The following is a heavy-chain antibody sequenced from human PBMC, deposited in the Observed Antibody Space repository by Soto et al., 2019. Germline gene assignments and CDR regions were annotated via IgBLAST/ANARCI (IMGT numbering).Heavy chain of an antibody. CDR1: VFTFSTFS. CDR3: ARDLAWAFDS. Sequence: GSLRLSCAAYVFTFSTFSMNWVRQAPGKGLEWLSYIGGSGGSISYADSVKGRFTISRDNGKNTLYLQMSSLRDEDTAVYYCARDLAWAFDSWGQGALVTVSS. CDR2: IGGSGGSI. J-gene: IGHJ4*02. D-gene: IGHD1-26*01. V-gene: IGHV3-48*02.